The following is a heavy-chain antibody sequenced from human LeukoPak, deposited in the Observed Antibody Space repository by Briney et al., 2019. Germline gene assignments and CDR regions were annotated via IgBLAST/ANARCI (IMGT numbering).Heavy chain of an antibody. CDR1: GFTFSSYG. D-gene: IGHD1-26*01. V-gene: IGHV3-30*02. CDR3: ASHFMVEDGIVRPH. J-gene: IGHJ4*02. Sequence: PGGSLRLSCAASGFTFSSYGMHWVRQAPGKGLEWVAFIRYDGSNKYYADSVKGRFTISRDNSKTTLYLQMNSLRAEDTAVYYCASHFMVEDGIVRPHWGQGTLVTVSS. CDR2: IRYDGSNK.